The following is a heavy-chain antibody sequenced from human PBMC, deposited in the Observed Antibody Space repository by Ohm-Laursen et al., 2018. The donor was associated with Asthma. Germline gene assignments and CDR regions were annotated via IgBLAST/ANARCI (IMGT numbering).Heavy chain of an antibody. V-gene: IGHV3-30*03. J-gene: IGHJ6*02. CDR2: ISYDGSNK. CDR1: GFTFSSYG. CDR3: ATLYCSGGSCLSQYYGMDV. Sequence: SLRLSCAASGFTFSSYGMHWVRQAPGKGLEWVAVISYDGSNKYYADSVKGRFTISRDNAKNSLYLQMNSLRAEDTAVYYCATLYCSGGSCLSQYYGMDVWGQGTTVTVSS. D-gene: IGHD2-15*01.